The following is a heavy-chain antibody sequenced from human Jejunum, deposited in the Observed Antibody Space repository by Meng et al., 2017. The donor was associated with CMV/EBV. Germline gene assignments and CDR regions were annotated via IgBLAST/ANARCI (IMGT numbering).Heavy chain of an antibody. CDR3: ARGRVPVGAALNY. D-gene: IGHD1-26*01. CDR1: GFTFSSYW. V-gene: IGHV3-7*01. CDR2: IKQDGSEK. Sequence: SGFTFSSYWMSWVRQAPGKGLEWVATIKQDGSEKYYVDSVKGRFTISRDNAKNSLYLQMNSLRAEDTAVYYCARGRVPVGAALNYWGQGTLVTVSS. J-gene: IGHJ4*02.